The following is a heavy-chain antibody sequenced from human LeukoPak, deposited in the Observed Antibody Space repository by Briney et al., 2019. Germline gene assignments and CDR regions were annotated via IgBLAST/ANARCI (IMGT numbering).Heavy chain of an antibody. CDR2: ISDSGDNT. D-gene: IGHD3-22*01. Sequence: SGGSLRLSCAASGFTFSNYAMSWVRQAPGKGLQWVSAISDSGDNTSSADSVKGRFTISRDNSKNTLFLQMNSLRAEDTAIYYCAKGPIVVMTDWGQGTLVTVSS. J-gene: IGHJ4*02. V-gene: IGHV3-23*01. CDR3: AKGPIVVMTD. CDR1: GFTFSNYA.